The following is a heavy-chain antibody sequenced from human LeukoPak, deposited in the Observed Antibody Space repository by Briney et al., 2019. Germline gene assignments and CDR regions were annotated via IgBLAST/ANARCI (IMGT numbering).Heavy chain of an antibody. J-gene: IGHJ4*02. D-gene: IGHD5-12*01. CDR2: IYYSGST. Sequence: SETLSLTCTVSGGSISSYYWSWIRQPPGKGLEWIGYIYYSGSTNYNPSLKSRVTISVDTSKNQFSLKLSSVIAADTAVYYCARGRGYDSDYWGQGTLVTVSS. V-gene: IGHV4-59*01. CDR3: ARGRGYDSDY. CDR1: GGSISSYY.